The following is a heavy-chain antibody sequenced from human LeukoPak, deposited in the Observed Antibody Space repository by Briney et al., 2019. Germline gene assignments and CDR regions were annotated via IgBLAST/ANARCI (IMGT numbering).Heavy chain of an antibody. CDR3: ARGGYYGSGNDFRFDP. V-gene: IGHV4-59*01. CDR1: GVSISSYY. D-gene: IGHD3-10*01. J-gene: IGHJ5*02. CDR2: IYYSGST. Sequence: PETLSLTCTVSGVSISSYYWSWIRQPPGKGLEWIGYIYYSGSTNYKPSLKSRVTISVDTSKNQFSLKLSSVTAADTAVYYCARGGYYGSGNDFRFDPWGQGTLVTVSS.